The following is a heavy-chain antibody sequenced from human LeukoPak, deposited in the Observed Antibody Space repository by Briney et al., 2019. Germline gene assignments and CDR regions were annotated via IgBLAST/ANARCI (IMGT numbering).Heavy chain of an antibody. CDR3: ARASYGNDATHLDH. Sequence: ASVKVSCKASGYTFSNYYMHWVRQAPGQGLEWMGRMNLNNGYADFAPKFLGRVTLTRDTSISTAYMELRRLRSDDTAMYYCARASYGNDATHLDHWGQGPLVTVSS. D-gene: IGHD3-10*01. CDR2: MNLNNGYA. J-gene: IGHJ4*02. CDR1: GYTFSNYY. V-gene: IGHV1-2*06.